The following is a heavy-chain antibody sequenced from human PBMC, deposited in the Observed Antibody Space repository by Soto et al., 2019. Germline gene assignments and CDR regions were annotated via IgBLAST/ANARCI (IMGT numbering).Heavy chain of an antibody. Sequence: PGGSLRLSCAASGFTFSSYAMHWVRQAPGKGLEWVAVISYDGSNKYYADSVKGRFTISRDNSKNTLYLQMNSLRAEDTAVYYCARDQVITIFGVVIIRYYGMDVWGQGTTVTVSS. CDR1: GFTFSSYA. J-gene: IGHJ6*02. CDR3: ARDQVITIFGVVIIRYYGMDV. D-gene: IGHD3-3*01. CDR2: ISYDGSNK. V-gene: IGHV3-30-3*01.